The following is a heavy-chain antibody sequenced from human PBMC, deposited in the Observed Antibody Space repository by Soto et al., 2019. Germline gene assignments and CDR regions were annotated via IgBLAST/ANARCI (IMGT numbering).Heavy chain of an antibody. Sequence: QVQLQESGPGLVKPSDTLSLTCTVSGDSVDRDYWNWIRQPPGKGFEWIGYIFSTGTTASNPSLKSRVTLTTDASNHQFSLRLTSVSASDSAVYYCARWAAAAYTFESWGQGILVTVSA. CDR2: IFSTGTT. D-gene: IGHD3-16*01. V-gene: IGHV4-59*08. CDR3: ARWAAAAYTFES. J-gene: IGHJ4*02. CDR1: GDSVDRDY.